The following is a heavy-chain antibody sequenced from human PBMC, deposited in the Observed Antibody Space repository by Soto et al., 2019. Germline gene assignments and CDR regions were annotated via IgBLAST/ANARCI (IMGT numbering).Heavy chain of an antibody. D-gene: IGHD3-22*01. CDR3: ARVGYYDSSGYYY. J-gene: IGHJ4*02. CDR2: IYYSGST. CDR1: GGSISSYY. Sequence: SETLSLTCTVSGGSISSYYWSWMRQPPGKGLEWIGYIYYSGSTNYNPSLKSRVTISVDTSKNQFSLKLSSVTAADTAVYYCARVGYYDSSGYYYWGQGTLVTVSS. V-gene: IGHV4-59*01.